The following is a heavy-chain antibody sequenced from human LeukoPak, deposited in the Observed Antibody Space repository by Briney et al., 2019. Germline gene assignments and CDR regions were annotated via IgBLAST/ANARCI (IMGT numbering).Heavy chain of an antibody. CDR2: INSDGSST. CDR1: GFTFSSYW. J-gene: IGHJ4*02. Sequence: TGGSLRLSCAASGFTFSSYWMHWVRHAPGKGLVWVSRINSDGSSTIYADSVKGRFTISRDNAKNTLYLQMNSLRAEDTAVYSCARVAERYDILTGYNDQPQDYWGQGTLVTVSS. V-gene: IGHV3-74*01. D-gene: IGHD3-9*01. CDR3: ARVAERYDILTGYNDQPQDY.